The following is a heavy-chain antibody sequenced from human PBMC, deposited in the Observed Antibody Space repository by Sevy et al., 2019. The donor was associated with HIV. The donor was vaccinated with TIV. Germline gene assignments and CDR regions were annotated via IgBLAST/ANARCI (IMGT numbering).Heavy chain of an antibody. Sequence: GGSLRLSCAASGFTFSNYWMTWVRQAPGKGLEWVANIKRDGSERYYVASVKGRFTISRDNAKNSLYLQMNSLRADDTAVYYGARDCSSTTCLWGLDGWGQGTTVTVSS. J-gene: IGHJ6*02. CDR1: GFTFSNYW. D-gene: IGHD2-2*01. CDR3: ARDCSSTTCLWGLDG. V-gene: IGHV3-7*03. CDR2: IKRDGSER.